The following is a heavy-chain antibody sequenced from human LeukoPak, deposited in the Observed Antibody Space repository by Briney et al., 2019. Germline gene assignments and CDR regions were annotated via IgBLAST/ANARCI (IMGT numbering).Heavy chain of an antibody. CDR3: AKEHCGSTSCSYYYYMDV. CDR2: ISWDGGTT. J-gene: IGHJ6*03. Sequence: GGSLRLSCAASGFTFDDYAMHWVRQAPGKGLEWVSLISWDGGTTYYADSVKGRFTISRDNSKNSLYLQMNSLRSEDTALYYCAKEHCGSTSCSYYYYMDVWGKGTTVTVSS. CDR1: GFTFDDYA. D-gene: IGHD2-2*01. V-gene: IGHV3-43*01.